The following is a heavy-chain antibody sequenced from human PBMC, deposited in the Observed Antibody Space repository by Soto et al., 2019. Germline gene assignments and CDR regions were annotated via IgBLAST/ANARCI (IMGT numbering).Heavy chain of an antibody. V-gene: IGHV4-4*02. D-gene: IGHD3-9*01. CDR1: GGSLSSSNL. Sequence: PSETLSVTCAVSGGSLSSSNLWSWVSPTPGKGLEWIGEIYHSGSTNYNPSLKSRVTISVDKSKNQFSLKLSSVTAADTAVYYCARGERNYDILTGYHSNWFDPWGQGTLVTVSS. CDR2: IYHSGST. CDR3: ARGERNYDILTGYHSNWFDP. J-gene: IGHJ5*02.